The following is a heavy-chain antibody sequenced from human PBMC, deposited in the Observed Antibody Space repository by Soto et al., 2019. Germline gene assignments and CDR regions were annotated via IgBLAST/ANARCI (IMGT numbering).Heavy chain of an antibody. Sequence: QVQLVQSGAEVKKPGSSVKVSCKASGGTFSSYTISWVRQAPGQGLEWMGRIIPILGIANYAQKFQGRVTITGKKSTSTAYMELSSLRSEDTAVYYCAREREEEQKEYWGQGTLVTVSS. J-gene: IGHJ4*02. D-gene: IGHD1-1*01. CDR2: IIPILGIA. CDR1: GGTFSSYT. CDR3: AREREEEQKEY. V-gene: IGHV1-69*08.